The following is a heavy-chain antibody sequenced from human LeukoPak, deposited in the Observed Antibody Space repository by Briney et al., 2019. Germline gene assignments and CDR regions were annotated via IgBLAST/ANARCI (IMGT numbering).Heavy chain of an antibody. CDR1: GFTFSDHY. J-gene: IGHJ4*02. Sequence: GGSLRLSCAASGFTFSDHYMDWVRQAPGKGLEWVSYISSSGSTIYYADSVKGRFTISRDNAKNSLYLQMNSLRAEDTAVYYCGGYQLLSFYYWGQGTLVTVSS. CDR3: GGYQLLSFYY. V-gene: IGHV3-11*01. D-gene: IGHD2-2*01. CDR2: ISSSGSTI.